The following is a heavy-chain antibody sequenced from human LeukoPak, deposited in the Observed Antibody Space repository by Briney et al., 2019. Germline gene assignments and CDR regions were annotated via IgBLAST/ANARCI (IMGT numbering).Heavy chain of an antibody. CDR2: IYYSGST. D-gene: IGHD5-24*01. CDR1: GFTISSYA. J-gene: IGHJ4*02. CDR3: ASGRRDGYNSFDY. V-gene: IGHV4-59*01. Sequence: GSLRLSCAASGFTISSYAMSWVRQAPGKGLEWIGYIYYSGSTNYNPSLKSRVTISVDTSKNQFSLKLSSVTAADTAVYYCASGRRDGYNSFDYWGQGTLVTVSS.